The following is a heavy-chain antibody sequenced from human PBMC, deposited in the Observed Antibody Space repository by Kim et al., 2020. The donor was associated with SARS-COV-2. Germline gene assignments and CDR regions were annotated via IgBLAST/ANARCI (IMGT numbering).Heavy chain of an antibody. D-gene: IGHD6-19*01. CDR2: INPNTGGT. CDR1: GYTFTGYY. J-gene: IGHJ3*01. Sequence: ASVKVSCKASGYTFTGYYIHWVRQAPGQGLEWMGWINPNTGGTNYEQKFQGRVTMTRDTSTSTAYMELSRLRSDDTAVYYCTMGSSAWFDAFDFWGQGTMVAVSS. V-gene: IGHV1-2*02. CDR3: TMGSSAWFDAFDF.